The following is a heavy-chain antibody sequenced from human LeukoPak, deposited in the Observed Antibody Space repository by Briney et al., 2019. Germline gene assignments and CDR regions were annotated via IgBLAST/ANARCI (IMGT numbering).Heavy chain of an antibody. CDR2: IIPVPDIT. D-gene: IGHD3-16*01. V-gene: IGHV1-69*04. Sequence: ASLKVSCKASGYTFTRSGISWGRQAPGHGLEWRGRIIPVPDITNYAQKFHDRVPTTADKSSSTAYMDLRSLRSDDAAVEYCSGESGVWESSTCYQPFYDWGQGTLVTVSS. CDR3: SGESGVWESSTCYQPFYD. J-gene: IGHJ4*02. CDR1: GYTFTRSG.